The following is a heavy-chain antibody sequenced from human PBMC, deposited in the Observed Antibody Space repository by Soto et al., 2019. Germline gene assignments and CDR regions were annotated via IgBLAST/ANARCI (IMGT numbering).Heavy chain of an antibody. CDR3: ARSPEATVTAFDY. CDR2: IYYSGST. CDR1: GGSISSGGYY. V-gene: IGHV4-31*03. J-gene: IGHJ4*02. Sequence: QVQLQESGPGLVKPSQTLSLTCTVSGGSISSGGYYWSWIRQHPGKGLEWIGYIYYSGSTYYNPSLKSRVTISVDTSKNQCSMKLSSVTAADTAVYYCARSPEATVTAFDYWGQGTLVTVSS. D-gene: IGHD4-17*01.